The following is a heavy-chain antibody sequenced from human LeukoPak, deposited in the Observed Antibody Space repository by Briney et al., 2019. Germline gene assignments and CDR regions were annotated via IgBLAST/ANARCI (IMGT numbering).Heavy chain of an antibody. Sequence: ASVKVSCKASGYTFTGYYMHWVRQAPGQGLEWMGWINPNSGGTNYAQKFQGRVTMTRDTSISTAYMELSRLRSDDTAVYYCARGSSGWYFDFDYWGQGTLVTASS. CDR3: ARGSSGWYFDFDY. J-gene: IGHJ4*02. D-gene: IGHD6-19*01. V-gene: IGHV1-2*02. CDR2: INPNSGGT. CDR1: GYTFTGYY.